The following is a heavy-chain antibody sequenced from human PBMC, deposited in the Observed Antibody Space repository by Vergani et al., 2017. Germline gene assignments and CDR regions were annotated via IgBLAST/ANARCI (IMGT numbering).Heavy chain of an antibody. CDR1: GGSIRSSSYY. J-gene: IGHJ6*03. Sequence: QLQLQESGPGLVKPSETLSLTCTVSGGSIRSSSYYWGWIRQPPGKGLEWIGSIYYSGSTYYNPSLNSRATISVDTSKNQFSLKLSSVTAADAAVYYCARRLPLYYYYMDVWGKGTTVTGSS. CDR2: IYYSGST. D-gene: IGHD2-15*01. V-gene: IGHV4-39*07. CDR3: ARRLPLYYYYMDV.